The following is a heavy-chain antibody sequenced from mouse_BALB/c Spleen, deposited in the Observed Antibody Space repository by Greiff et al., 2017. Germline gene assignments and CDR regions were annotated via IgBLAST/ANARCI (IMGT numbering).Heavy chain of an antibody. CDR1: GFTFSSFG. CDR2: ISSGSSTI. CDR3: ARLENYDDAMDY. V-gene: IGHV5-17*02. Sequence: EVKLVESGGGLVQPGGSRKLSCAASGFTFSSFGMHWVRQAPEKGLEWVAYISSGSSTIYYADTVKGRFTISRDNPKNTLFLQMTSLRSEDTAMYYCARLENYDDAMDYWGQGTSVTVSS. J-gene: IGHJ4*01. D-gene: IGHD2-4*01.